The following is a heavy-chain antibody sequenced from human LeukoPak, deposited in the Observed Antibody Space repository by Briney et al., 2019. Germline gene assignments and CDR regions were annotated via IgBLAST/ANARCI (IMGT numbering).Heavy chain of an antibody. D-gene: IGHD3-9*01. Sequence: PSETLSLTCTVSGGSISSSSYYWGWIRQPPGKGLEWIGSIYYSGSTYYNPSLKSRVTISVDTSKNQSSLKLSSVTAADTAVYYCARPLRYFDWFDYWGQGTLVTVSS. CDR1: GGSISSSSYY. CDR3: ARPLRYFDWFDY. V-gene: IGHV4-39*01. CDR2: IYYSGST. J-gene: IGHJ4*02.